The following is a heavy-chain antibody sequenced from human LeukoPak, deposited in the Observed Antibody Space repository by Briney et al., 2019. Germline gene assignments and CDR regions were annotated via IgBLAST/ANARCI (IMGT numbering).Heavy chain of an antibody. V-gene: IGHV1-18*01. CDR2: ISAYNGNT. CDR3: ARGIEGAYYGSAY. CDR1: GYTFTSYG. J-gene: IGHJ4*02. D-gene: IGHD3-10*01. Sequence: GASVKVSCKASGYTFTSYGITWVRQAPGQGLEWMGWISAYNGNTNYTQKHQGRVTMTTATSTSTGYMEVRSLRSDDTAVYYWARGIEGAYYGSAYWGQGSLVTVSS.